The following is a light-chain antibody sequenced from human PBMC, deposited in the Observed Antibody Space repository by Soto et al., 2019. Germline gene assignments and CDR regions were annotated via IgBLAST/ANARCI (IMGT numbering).Light chain of an antibody. J-gene: IGKJ1*01. CDR2: DAS. CDR3: QQYSSFSRT. Sequence: DIHMSQSPSTLSASVGDRVTITCRASRSLTTWLAWYQQKPGKAPELLIYDASTLESGVPSRFSGSGSGTEFSLTISSLQPDDFATFYCQQYSSFSRTFGQGSKVDIK. V-gene: IGKV1-5*01. CDR1: RSLTTW.